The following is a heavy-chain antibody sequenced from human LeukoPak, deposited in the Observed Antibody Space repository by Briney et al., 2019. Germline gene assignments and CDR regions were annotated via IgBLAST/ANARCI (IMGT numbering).Heavy chain of an antibody. Sequence: ASVKVSCKASGYTFTSYGISWVRQAPGQGLEWMGWISAYNGNTNYAQKLQGRVTMTTATSTRTAYMELRSMRSDDTAVYWCARVSSSWYGEGSHFAYWGQGTLVTVYS. V-gene: IGHV1-18*01. CDR3: ARVSSSWYGEGSHFAY. CDR1: GYTFTSYG. CDR2: ISAYNGNT. D-gene: IGHD6-13*01. J-gene: IGHJ4*02.